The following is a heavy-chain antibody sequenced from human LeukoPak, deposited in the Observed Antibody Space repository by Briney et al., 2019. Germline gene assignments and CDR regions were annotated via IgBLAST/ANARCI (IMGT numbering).Heavy chain of an antibody. CDR2: ISYDGSNK. CDR1: GFTFSSYA. Sequence: GGSLRLSCAASGFTFSSYAMHWVRQAPGKGLEWVAVISYDGSNKYYADSVKGRFTISRDNSKNTLYLQMKSLRAEDTAVYYCAREGSSGWLWGQGTLVTVSS. D-gene: IGHD6-19*01. V-gene: IGHV3-30-3*01. J-gene: IGHJ4*02. CDR3: AREGSSGWL.